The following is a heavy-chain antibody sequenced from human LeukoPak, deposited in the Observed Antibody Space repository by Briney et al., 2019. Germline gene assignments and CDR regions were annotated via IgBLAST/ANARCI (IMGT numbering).Heavy chain of an antibody. CDR3: ARRASRAFDY. V-gene: IGHV3-7*01. CDR1: GFTFSTYW. Sequence: GGSLGLSCAASGFTFSTYWMSWVRQAPGKGLEWVASIKQDGSEKSYVDSLKGRFTISRDNAKNSLYLEMNSLRAEDTAVYYCARRASRAFDYWGQGTLVTVSS. J-gene: IGHJ4*02. CDR2: IKQDGSEK. D-gene: IGHD5-12*01.